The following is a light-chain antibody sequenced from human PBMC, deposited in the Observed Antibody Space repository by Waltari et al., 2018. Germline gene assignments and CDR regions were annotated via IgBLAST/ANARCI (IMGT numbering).Light chain of an antibody. CDR1: SSDIGVYNH. J-gene: IGLJ1*01. CDR3: SSYTTSISYV. V-gene: IGLV2-14*03. CDR2: DVT. Sequence: QSALTQPASVSGSTGQSITLPCTGTSSDIGVYNHVSWYQQHPGNAPKLMIYDVTNRPSGVSDRFSGSKSDYTASLTISGLQAEDEADYYCSSYTTSISYVFGTGTRVTVL.